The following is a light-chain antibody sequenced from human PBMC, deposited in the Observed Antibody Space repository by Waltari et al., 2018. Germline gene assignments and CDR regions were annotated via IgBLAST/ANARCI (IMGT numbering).Light chain of an antibody. CDR3: QQYGYSTLT. CDR1: QSVSTTY. J-gene: IGKJ4*01. CDR2: GAS. V-gene: IGKV3-20*01. Sequence: IVLTQSPGTLSLSQGERATLSCRASQSVSTTYVAWYQQKPGQAPRLLIYGASSRATGIPDRFSGSGSGTDFTLTISELEPEDFAVYYCQQYGYSTLTFGGGTKVEIK.